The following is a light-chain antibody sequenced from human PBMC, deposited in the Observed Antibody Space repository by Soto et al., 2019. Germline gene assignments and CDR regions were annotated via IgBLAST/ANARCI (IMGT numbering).Light chain of an antibody. CDR3: QSYDSSLSGSVG. CDR1: SSNIGAGYD. J-gene: IGLJ2*01. CDR2: GNS. V-gene: IGLV1-40*01. Sequence: QSVLTQPPSVSGAPGQRVTISCTGSSSNIGAGYDVHWYQQRPGTAPKLLIYGNSNRPSGVPDRFSGSKSGTSASLAITGLQAEDEADYYCQSYDSSLSGSVGFGGGTKLTVL.